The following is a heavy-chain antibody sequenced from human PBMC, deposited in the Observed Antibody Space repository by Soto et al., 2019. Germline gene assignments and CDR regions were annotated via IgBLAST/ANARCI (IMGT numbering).Heavy chain of an antibody. J-gene: IGHJ6*02. D-gene: IGHD3-10*01. V-gene: IGHV1-2*04. CDR1: GYTFTGYY. Sequence: GASVKVSCKASGYTFTGYYMHWVRQAPGQGLEWMGWINPNSGGTNYAQKFQGWVTMTRDTSISTAYMELSRLRSDDTAVYYCARARRMVQGDHLFYSYGMDVLGQGTTVTVSS. CDR3: ARARRMVQGDHLFYSYGMDV. CDR2: INPNSGGT.